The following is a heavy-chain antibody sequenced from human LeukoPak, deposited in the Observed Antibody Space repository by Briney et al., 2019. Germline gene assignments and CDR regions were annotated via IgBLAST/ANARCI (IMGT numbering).Heavy chain of an antibody. CDR2: IYTSGST. V-gene: IGHV4-61*02. CDR3: ARDRYYYDSSGYLFDY. D-gene: IGHD3-22*01. J-gene: IGHJ4*02. Sequence: PSETLSLTCTVSGGSISSGNYYWSWTRQPAGKGLEWIGRIYTSGSTNYNPSLKSRVTMSVDTSKNQFSLKLSSVTAADTAVYYCARDRYYYDSSGYLFDYWGQGTLVTVSS. CDR1: GGSISSGNYY.